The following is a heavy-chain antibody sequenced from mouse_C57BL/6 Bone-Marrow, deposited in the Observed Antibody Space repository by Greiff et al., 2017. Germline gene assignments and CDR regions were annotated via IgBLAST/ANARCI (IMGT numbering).Heavy chain of an antibody. J-gene: IGHJ4*01. D-gene: IGHD2-3*01. Sequence: QVQLQQPGAELVKPGASVKMSCKASGYTFTSYWITWVKQRPGQGLEWIGDIYPGSGSTNYNEKFKSKATLPVDTSSSTAYMQLSSLTSEDSAVYYCAGGYYGNAMDYWGQGTSVTVSS. CDR1: GYTFTSYW. CDR2: IYPGSGST. CDR3: AGGYYGNAMDY. V-gene: IGHV1-55*01.